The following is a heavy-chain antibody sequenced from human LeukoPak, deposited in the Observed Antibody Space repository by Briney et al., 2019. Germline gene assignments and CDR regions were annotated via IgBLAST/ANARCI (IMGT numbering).Heavy chain of an antibody. CDR2: ITSSSSII. D-gene: IGHD2-15*01. CDR1: GFTFSSYS. CDR3: AKYMGPCSGGSCYVEPLASFDY. V-gene: IGHV3-48*01. J-gene: IGHJ4*02. Sequence: GGSLRLSCAASGFTFSSYSMNWVRQAPGKGLEWVSYITSSSSIIYYADSVKGRFTISRDNAKNSLYLQMNSLRADDTAVYYCAKYMGPCSGGSCYVEPLASFDYWGQGTLVTVSS.